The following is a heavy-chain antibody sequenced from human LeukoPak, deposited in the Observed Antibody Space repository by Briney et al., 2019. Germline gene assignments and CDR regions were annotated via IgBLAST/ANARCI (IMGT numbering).Heavy chain of an antibody. D-gene: IGHD1-26*01. CDR1: GYTFTDYY. Sequence: ASVRVSCTASGYTFTDYYMYWVRQAPGQGLEWMGWINPNSDGTSYPQKFQGRVTVTRDTSINTAYMELSRLRSDDTAVYYCARAIVAATAFEIWGQGTMVTVSS. J-gene: IGHJ3*02. CDR2: INPNSDGT. CDR3: ARAIVAATAFEI. V-gene: IGHV1-2*02.